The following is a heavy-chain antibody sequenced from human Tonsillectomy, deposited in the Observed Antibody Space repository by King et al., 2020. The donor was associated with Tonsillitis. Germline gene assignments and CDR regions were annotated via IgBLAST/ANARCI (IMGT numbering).Heavy chain of an antibody. CDR3: ARLAGRPVYSHAMDV. CDR2: INPNSGGT. V-gene: IGHV1-2*06. D-gene: IGHD6-6*01. J-gene: IGHJ6*02. Sequence: VQLVESGAEVKKPGASVKVSCKASGYTFTGYYLHWVRQAPGQGLEWMGRINPNSGGTNYAQKFQGRVTMTRDTSISTAYMDLSSLRSDDRAVYYCARLAGRPVYSHAMDVWGQGTTGTDSS. CDR1: GYTFTGYY.